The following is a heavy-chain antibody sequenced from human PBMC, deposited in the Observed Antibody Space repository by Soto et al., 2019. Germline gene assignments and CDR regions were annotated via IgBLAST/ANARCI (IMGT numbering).Heavy chain of an antibody. J-gene: IGHJ4*02. CDR3: ATLNYFDATDYFES. D-gene: IGHD3-22*01. CDR2: IYYNGRT. V-gene: IGHV4-59*11. Sequence: SETLSLTCTVSGGSISDHNWSWIRQPPGRGLEWIGDIYYNGRTNYNPSLKSRVTIALDTSKNWISLNLRSVTAADTAVYYCATLNYFDATDYFESWGQGTLVTVSS. CDR1: GGSISDHN.